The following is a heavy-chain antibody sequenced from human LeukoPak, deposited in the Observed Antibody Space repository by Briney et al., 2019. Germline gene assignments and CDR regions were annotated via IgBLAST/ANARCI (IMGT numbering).Heavy chain of an antibody. CDR2: ISADNGNT. J-gene: IGHJ5*02. CDR3: ARDRAPLSGNYYDAWFDP. Sequence: GASVKVSCKASGNTFTSYGISWVRQAPGQGLEWMGWISADNGNTKYAQKLQGRVTMTTDTSTSTAYMELRSLRSDDTAVYYCARDRAPLSGNYYDAWFDPWGQGTLVTVSS. D-gene: IGHD1-26*01. V-gene: IGHV1-18*01. CDR1: GNTFTSYG.